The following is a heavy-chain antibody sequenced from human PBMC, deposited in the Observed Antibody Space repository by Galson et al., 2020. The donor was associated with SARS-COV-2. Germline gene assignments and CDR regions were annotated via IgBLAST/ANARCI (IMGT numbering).Heavy chain of an antibody. Sequence: TGGSLRLSCSASGFTFSSYAMHWVRQAPGKGLEYVSAISSNGGSTYYADSVKGRFTISRDNSKNTLYLQMSSLRPEDTAVYYCVTPQWFDWLSPFDYWGQGTLVTVSS. CDR1: GFTFSSYA. V-gene: IGHV3-64D*08. D-gene: IGHD3-9*01. CDR2: ISSNGGST. J-gene: IGHJ4*02. CDR3: VTPQWFDWLSPFDY.